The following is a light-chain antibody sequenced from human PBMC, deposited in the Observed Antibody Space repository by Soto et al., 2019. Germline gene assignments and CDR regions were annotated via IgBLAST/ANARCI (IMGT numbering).Light chain of an antibody. Sequence: EIVLTQSPDTLSLSPGERATLSCRASQSVTSKYLAWYQQKPGQAPRLLIYAASTRATGVPARFSGSGSGTEFTLTISSLQSEDFAVYYCQQYNNWPPITFGQGTRLEIK. V-gene: IGKV3D-15*01. CDR2: AAS. CDR3: QQYNNWPPIT. J-gene: IGKJ5*01. CDR1: QSVTSKY.